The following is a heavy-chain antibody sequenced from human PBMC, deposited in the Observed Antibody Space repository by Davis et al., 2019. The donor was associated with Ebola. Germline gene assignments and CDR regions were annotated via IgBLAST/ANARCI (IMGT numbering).Heavy chain of an antibody. CDR1: GFTFSSYG. V-gene: IGHV3-30*02. CDR3: AKDRYPSAALDH. J-gene: IGHJ4*02. Sequence: PGGSLRLSCAASGFTFSSYGMHWVRQAPGKGLEWVAFIHYDGSNKYYADSVKGRFTISRDNSKNTLYLQMNSLRAEDTAVHYCAKDRYPSAALDHRGQGTLVTVSS. CDR2: IHYDGSNK. D-gene: IGHD6-13*01.